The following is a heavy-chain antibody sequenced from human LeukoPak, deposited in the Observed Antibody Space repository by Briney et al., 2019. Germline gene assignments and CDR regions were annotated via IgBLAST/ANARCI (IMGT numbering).Heavy chain of an antibody. CDR1: GGSISSYY. Sequence: SETLSLTCTVSGGSISSYYWSWIRQPPGKGLEWIGYISYSGSTDSNPSLKSRVTISVDTSKNQISLKLSSVTAADTAVYYCARTHCRGGSCHFDYWGQGTLVTVSS. J-gene: IGHJ4*02. D-gene: IGHD2-15*01. CDR3: ARTHCRGGSCHFDY. V-gene: IGHV4-59*08. CDR2: ISYSGST.